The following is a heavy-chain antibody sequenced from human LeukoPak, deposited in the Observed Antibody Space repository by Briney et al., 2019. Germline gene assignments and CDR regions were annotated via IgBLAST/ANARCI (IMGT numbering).Heavy chain of an antibody. CDR3: VRQWLVSPFDY. D-gene: IGHD6-19*01. CDR2: IYYSGST. J-gene: IGHJ4*02. V-gene: IGHV4-39*01. CDR1: GGSISSSSYY. Sequence: PSETLSLTCTVSGGSISSSSYYWGWIRQPPGKGLEWIGSIYYSGSTYYNPSLKSRVTISVDTSKNQFSLKLSSVTAADTAVYYCVRQWLVSPFDYWGQGTLVTVSS.